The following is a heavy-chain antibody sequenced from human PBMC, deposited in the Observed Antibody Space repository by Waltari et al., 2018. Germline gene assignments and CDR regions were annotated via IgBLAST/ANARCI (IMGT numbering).Heavy chain of an antibody. V-gene: IGHV5-51*01. CDR2: IYPGDSDT. J-gene: IGHJ5*02. CDR3: ARRGRGEEGRWFDP. Sequence: EVQLVQSGEEVKKPGESPTISCQGSGYTFTRQWIAWVRQMPGEGLGWIGIIYPGDSDTRYGPYFQGQVTMSSDKSINTAYLQWNILKASDTAIYYCARRGRGEEGRWFDPFGQGTLVTVSS. CDR1: GYTFTRQW. D-gene: IGHD2-15*01.